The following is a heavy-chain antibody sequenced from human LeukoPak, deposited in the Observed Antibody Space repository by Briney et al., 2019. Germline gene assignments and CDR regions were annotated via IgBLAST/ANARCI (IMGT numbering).Heavy chain of an antibody. CDR2: ISWGGGST. CDR3: AKVGRRGIAARLDYYYYYMDV. CDR1: GFTFDDYA. V-gene: IGHV3-43*02. D-gene: IGHD6-6*01. Sequence: GGSLRLSCAASGFTFDDYAMHWVRQAPGKGLEWVSLISWGGGSTYYADSVKGRFTIYRDNSKNSRYLQMNSLRTEDTALYYCAKVGRRGIAARLDYYYYYMDVWGKGTTVTVSS. J-gene: IGHJ6*03.